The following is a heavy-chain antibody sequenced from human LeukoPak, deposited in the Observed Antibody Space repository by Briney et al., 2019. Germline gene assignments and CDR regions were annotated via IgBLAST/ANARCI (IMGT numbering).Heavy chain of an antibody. CDR3: ASQLGYFDY. CDR2: IFTSGST. D-gene: IGHD2-2*01. J-gene: IGHJ4*02. V-gene: IGHV4-61*02. CDR1: GGSISSGSYY. Sequence: SQTLSLTCAVSGGSISSGSYYWTWIRQPAGKGLEWIGRIFTSGSTSYNPSLKSRVTISLDTSKNHFSLKLTSVTAADTAVYYCASQLGYFDYWGQGTLVTVSS.